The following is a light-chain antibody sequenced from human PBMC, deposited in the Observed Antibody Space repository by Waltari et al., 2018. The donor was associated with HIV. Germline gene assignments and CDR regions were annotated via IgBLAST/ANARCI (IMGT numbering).Light chain of an antibody. CDR2: RNN. V-gene: IGLV10-54*01. CDR3: SAWDSSLIAWL. J-gene: IGLJ3*02. CDR1: SNKVGAQG. Sequence: QAGLTQQPSVSQALRQTATLTCTGNSNKVGAQGASWMQQHQGHPPKLSCFRNNTRHSGSAERFSASRSGNTVSLTITGLQPEDEADYYFSAWDSSLIAWLFGGGTKLAVL.